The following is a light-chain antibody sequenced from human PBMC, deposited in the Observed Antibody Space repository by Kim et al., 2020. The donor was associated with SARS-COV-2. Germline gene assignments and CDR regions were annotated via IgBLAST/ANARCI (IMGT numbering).Light chain of an antibody. V-gene: IGKV1-12*01. CDR3: QQADSLPPWP. CDR1: QAISKS. J-gene: IGKJ1*01. Sequence: SIGDTVIISCRASQAISKSLAWYQQKPGKAPQLLIYAASTLQSGVPWRFFGSGSGTDFNLTITNVQPDDFAMYYCQQADSLPPWPFGQGTKVDIK. CDR2: AAS.